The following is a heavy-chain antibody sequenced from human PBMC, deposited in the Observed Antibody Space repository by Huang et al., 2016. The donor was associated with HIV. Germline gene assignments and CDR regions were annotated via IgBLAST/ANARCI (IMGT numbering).Heavy chain of an antibody. J-gene: IGHJ4*02. D-gene: IGHD3-3*01. CDR1: GFSLSTNGVG. Sequence: ITLKESGPTLVKPTQTLTLTCTFSGFSLSTNGVGVSWIRQPPGKALEWLALIYLDDDKRYSPSLKSRITIIKDTSKNQVVRTMTNMDPVDTATYYCAHKSLVGALSGAIDYWGQGTLVTVSS. CDR2: IYLDDDK. CDR3: AHKSLVGALSGAIDY. V-gene: IGHV2-5*02.